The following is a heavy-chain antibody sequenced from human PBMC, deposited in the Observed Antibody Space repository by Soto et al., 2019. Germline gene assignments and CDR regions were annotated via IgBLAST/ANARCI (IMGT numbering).Heavy chain of an antibody. CDR1: GGTFSSYA. CDR3: ARDFVAVNFDY. CDR2: IIPIFGTA. Sequence: GASVKVSCKASGGTFSSYAISWVRQAPGQGLEWMGGIIPIFGTANYAQKFQGRVTITADESTSTAYMELNSLRAEDTAVYYCARDFVAVNFDYWGQGTLVTVSS. V-gene: IGHV1-69*13. J-gene: IGHJ4*02. D-gene: IGHD6-19*01.